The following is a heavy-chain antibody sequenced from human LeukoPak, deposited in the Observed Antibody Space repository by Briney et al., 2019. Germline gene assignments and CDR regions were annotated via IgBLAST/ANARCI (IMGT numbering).Heavy chain of an antibody. V-gene: IGHV3-23*01. J-gene: IGHJ4*02. CDR2: ISGSGGST. CDR3: AKDPGYDFWSGYYPNFDY. D-gene: IGHD3-3*01. Sequence: PGGSLRLSCAASGFTFSSYAMSRVRQAPGKGLEWVSAISGSGGSTYYADSVKGRFTISRDNSKNTLYLQMNSLRAEDTAVYYCAKDPGYDFWSGYYPNFDYWGQGTLVTVSS. CDR1: GFTFSSYA.